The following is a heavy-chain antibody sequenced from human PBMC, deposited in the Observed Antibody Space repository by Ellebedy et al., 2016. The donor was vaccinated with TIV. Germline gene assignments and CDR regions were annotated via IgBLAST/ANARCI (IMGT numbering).Heavy chain of an antibody. D-gene: IGHD6-19*01. Sequence: ASVKVSXKASGYTFTSYGISWVRQAPGQGLEWMGWISAYNGNTNYAQKLQGRVTMTTDTSTSTAYMELRSLRSDDTAVYYCARVVSGSGWYGGLGYWGQGTLVTVS. J-gene: IGHJ4*02. CDR1: GYTFTSYG. CDR2: ISAYNGNT. V-gene: IGHV1-18*01. CDR3: ARVVSGSGWYGGLGY.